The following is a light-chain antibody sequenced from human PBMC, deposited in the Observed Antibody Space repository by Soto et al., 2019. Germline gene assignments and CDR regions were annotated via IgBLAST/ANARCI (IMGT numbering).Light chain of an antibody. CDR2: DVS. Sequence: QSVVTQPAPLSGSPWQSITLSCTGNSSDVGGYNYVSWYQQHPGKAPKLMIYDVSNRPSGVSNRFSGFKSGNTASLTISGLQAEDEADYYCSSYTSSSTLYVFGTGTKATVL. V-gene: IGLV2-14*01. CDR1: SSDVGGYNY. CDR3: SSYTSSSTLYV. J-gene: IGLJ1*01.